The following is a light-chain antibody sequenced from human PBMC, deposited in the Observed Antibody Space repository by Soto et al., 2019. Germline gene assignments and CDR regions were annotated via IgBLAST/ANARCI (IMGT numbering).Light chain of an antibody. Sequence: AIQMTQSPSSLSASVGDRVTITCGASQGIRNALGWYQQKPGKAPKLLISVAFSLQSGVPSRFSGSGSATDFTLTINSLQPEDLATYYCLQDYTYPLTFGGGTKVDIK. J-gene: IGKJ4*01. CDR3: LQDYTYPLT. CDR1: QGIRNA. V-gene: IGKV1-6*01. CDR2: VAF.